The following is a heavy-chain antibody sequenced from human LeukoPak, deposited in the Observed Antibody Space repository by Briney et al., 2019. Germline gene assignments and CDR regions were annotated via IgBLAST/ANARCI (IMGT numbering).Heavy chain of an antibody. J-gene: IGHJ4*01. CDR3: AALIRVRGVIIWDY. V-gene: IGHV1-58*02. CDR1: GFTFTSSA. D-gene: IGHD3-10*01. CDR2: IVVGSGST. Sequence: TSVKVSCKASGFTFTSSAMQWVRQARGRQLEWIGWIVVGSGSTNYAQKFQETVTTTTDMSTGTAYTELSSLRSEDTAVYYWAALIRVRGVIIWDYRGHGTLVTASS.